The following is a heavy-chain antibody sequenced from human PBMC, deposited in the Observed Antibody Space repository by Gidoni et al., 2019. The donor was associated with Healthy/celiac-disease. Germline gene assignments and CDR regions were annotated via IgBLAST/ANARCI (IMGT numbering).Heavy chain of an antibody. CDR3: ARGGGLGCSSTSCYFRRWFDP. CDR1: GFTFSSYW. J-gene: IGHJ5*02. Sequence: EVQLVESGGGLVQPGGSLRLSCAASGFTFSSYWMSLVRQAPGKGLEWVANIKQDGSEKYYVDSVKGRFTSSRDNAKNSLYLQMNSLRAEDTAVYDCARGGGLGCSSTSCYFRRWFDPWGQGTLVTVSS. V-gene: IGHV3-7*03. CDR2: IKQDGSEK. D-gene: IGHD2-2*01.